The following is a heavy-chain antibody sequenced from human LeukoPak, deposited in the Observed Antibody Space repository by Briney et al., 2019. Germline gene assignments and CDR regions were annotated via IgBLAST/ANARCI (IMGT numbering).Heavy chain of an antibody. Sequence: GASVKVSCKASGYTFTGYYMHWVRQAPGQGLEWMGWINPNSGGTNYAQKFQGRVTMTRDTSISTAYMELSRLRPDDTAVYYCARDLAWGYNWFDPWGQGTLVTVSP. V-gene: IGHV1-2*02. CDR3: ARDLAWGYNWFDP. J-gene: IGHJ5*02. CDR2: INPNSGGT. D-gene: IGHD3-16*01. CDR1: GYTFTGYY.